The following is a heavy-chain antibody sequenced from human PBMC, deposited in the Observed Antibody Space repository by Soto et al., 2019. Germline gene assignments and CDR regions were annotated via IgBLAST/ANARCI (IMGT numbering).Heavy chain of an antibody. CDR1: GFTFSSYA. V-gene: IGHV3-23*01. J-gene: IGHJ6*03. CDR3: AKAQTTGTTPYYYYYMDV. Sequence: GGSLSLSCAASGFTFSSYAMSWVRQAPGKGLEWVSAISGSGGSTYYADSVKGRFTISRDKSKNTLYLQMNSLRAEDTAVYYCAKAQTTGTTPYYYYYMDVWGKGTTVTVSS. CDR2: ISGSGGST. D-gene: IGHD1-1*01.